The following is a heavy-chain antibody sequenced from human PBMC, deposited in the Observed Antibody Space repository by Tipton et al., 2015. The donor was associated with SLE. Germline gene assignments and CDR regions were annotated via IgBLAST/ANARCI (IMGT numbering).Heavy chain of an antibody. V-gene: IGHV4-59*12. CDR3: VRLRSKVLIDY. CDR2: IYYSGST. J-gene: IGHJ4*02. D-gene: IGHD2-8*01. Sequence: TLSLTCTVSGGSISSYYWSWIRQPPGKGLEWIGYIYYSGSTNYNPSLKSRVTISVDTSKNQFSLEVRSVTAADTAVYYCVRLRSKVLIDYWGQGTLVTVSS. CDR1: GGSISSYY.